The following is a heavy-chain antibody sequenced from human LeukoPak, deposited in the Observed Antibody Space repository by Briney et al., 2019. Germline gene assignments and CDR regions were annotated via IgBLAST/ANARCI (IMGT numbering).Heavy chain of an antibody. Sequence: PGGSLRLSCAASGFTFSSYWMSWVRQAPGKGLEWVANIKQDGSEKYYVDSVKGRFTISRDNAKNSLYLQMNSLRAEDTAVYYCARVGDGYNLPYFDYWGQGTLVTVSS. D-gene: IGHD5-24*01. V-gene: IGHV3-7*01. CDR2: IKQDGSEK. CDR1: GFTFSSYW. CDR3: ARVGDGYNLPYFDY. J-gene: IGHJ4*02.